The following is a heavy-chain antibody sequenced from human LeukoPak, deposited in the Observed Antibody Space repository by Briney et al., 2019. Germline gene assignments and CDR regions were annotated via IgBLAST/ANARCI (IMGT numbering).Heavy chain of an antibody. CDR3: ARDIVVVPAATYYMDV. D-gene: IGHD2-2*01. Sequence: GGSLRLSCLTSGFTFSNYDMHWVRQAPGKGLEWVAFIRSDGNNKYYADSVKGRFTFSRDNSKNTLYLQMNSLRAEDTAVYYCARDIVVVPAATYYMDVWGKGTTVTVSS. CDR1: GFTFSNYD. V-gene: IGHV3-30*02. CDR2: IRSDGNNK. J-gene: IGHJ6*03.